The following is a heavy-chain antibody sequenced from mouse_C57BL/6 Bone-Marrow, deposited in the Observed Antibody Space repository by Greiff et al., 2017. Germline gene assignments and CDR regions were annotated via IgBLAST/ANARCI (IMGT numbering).Heavy chain of an antibody. J-gene: IGHJ1*03. CDR1: GYAFSSSW. CDR2: IYPGDGDT. Sequence: QVQLQQSGPELVKPGASVKISCKASGYAFSSSWMNWVKQRPGKGLEWIGRIYPGDGDTNYNGKFKGKATLTADKSSSTAYMQLSSLTSEDSAVYFCASHYYSNTWYFDVWGTGTTVTVSS. V-gene: IGHV1-82*01. D-gene: IGHD2-5*01. CDR3: ASHYYSNTWYFDV.